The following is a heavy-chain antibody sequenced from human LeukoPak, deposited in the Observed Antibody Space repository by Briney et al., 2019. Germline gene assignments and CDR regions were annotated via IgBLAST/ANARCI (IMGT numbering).Heavy chain of an antibody. CDR3: TRAGSWGYSYGLHFDY. V-gene: IGHV3-49*03. J-gene: IGHJ4*02. D-gene: IGHD5-18*01. CDR1: GFTLGDYA. CDR2: IRSKAYGGTT. Sequence: GRSLRLSCTASGFTLGDYAMSWFRQAPGKGLEWVGFIRSKAYGGTTEYAASVKGRFTISRDDSKSIAYLQMNSLKTEDTAVYYCTRAGSWGYSYGLHFDYWGQGTLVTVSS.